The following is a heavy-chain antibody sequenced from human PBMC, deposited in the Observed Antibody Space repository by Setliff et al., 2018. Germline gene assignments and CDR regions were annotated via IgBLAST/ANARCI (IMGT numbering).Heavy chain of an antibody. CDR1: GFTSSMYG. CDR3: VGDPPQSGYAFAI. V-gene: IGHV3-33*01. D-gene: IGHD7-27*01. CDR2: TWYDGINK. J-gene: IGHJ3*02. Sequence: GGSLRLSCAASGFTSSMYGVRWVRQAPGKGLEWVAFTWYDGINKYYADSVKGRFTISRDNSKNTLYLQMNSLRVDDTAVYYCVGDPPQSGYAFAIWGQGTMVTVSS.